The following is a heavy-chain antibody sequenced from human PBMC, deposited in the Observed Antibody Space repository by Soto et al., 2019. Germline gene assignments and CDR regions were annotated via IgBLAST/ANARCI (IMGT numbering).Heavy chain of an antibody. CDR1: GDSISSSY. Sequence: SSETLSLTCTVSGDSISSSYWSWIRQPPGKGLEWIGYMYYSGSTSYNPSLNSRVTLSVDTSKNQFSLKLSSVTAADTAVYYCARGVRYSGYDYDYGMDVWGQGTTVTVSS. CDR3: ARGVRYSGYDYDYGMDV. V-gene: IGHV4-59*01. D-gene: IGHD5-12*01. CDR2: MYYSGST. J-gene: IGHJ6*02.